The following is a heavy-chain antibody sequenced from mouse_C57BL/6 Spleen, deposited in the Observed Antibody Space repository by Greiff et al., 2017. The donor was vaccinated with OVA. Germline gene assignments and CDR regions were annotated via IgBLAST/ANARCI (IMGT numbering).Heavy chain of an antibody. CDR2: IDPSDSYT. Sequence: VQLQQPGAELVMPGASVKLSCKASGYTFTSYWMHWVKQRPGQGLEWIGEIDPSDSYTNYNQKFKGKSTLTVDKSSSTAYMQLSSLTSEDSAVYYCANYYGSSLYWYFDVWGTGTTVTVSS. J-gene: IGHJ1*03. D-gene: IGHD1-1*01. CDR1: GYTFTSYW. V-gene: IGHV1-69*01. CDR3: ANYYGSSLYWYFDV.